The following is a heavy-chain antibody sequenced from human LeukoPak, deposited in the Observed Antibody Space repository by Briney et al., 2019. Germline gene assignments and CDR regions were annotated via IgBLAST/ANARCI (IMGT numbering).Heavy chain of an antibody. D-gene: IGHD5-18*01. J-gene: IGHJ4*02. CDR3: ARHLSGVTGYTYGRGIDY. CDR2: ISSSGSII. V-gene: IGHV3-11*04. CDR1: GFTFSDYY. Sequence: PGGSLRLSCAASGFTFSDYYMSWIRQAPGKGLEWVSHISSSGSIIYYADSVKGRFTISRDNAKKSLYLQMNSLRAEDMAVYYCARHLSGVTGYTYGRGIDYWGQGTLVTVSS.